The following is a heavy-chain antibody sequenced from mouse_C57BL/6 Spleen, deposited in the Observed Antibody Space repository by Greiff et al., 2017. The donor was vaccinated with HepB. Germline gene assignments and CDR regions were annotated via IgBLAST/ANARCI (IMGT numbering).Heavy chain of an antibody. CDR3: ARGLRYLDY. CDR1: GYSITSGYY. V-gene: IGHV3-6*01. D-gene: IGHD1-1*01. CDR2: ISYDGSN. J-gene: IGHJ2*01. Sequence: ESGPGLVKPSQSLSLTCSVTGYSITSGYYWNWIRQFPGNKLEWMGYISYDGSNNYNPSLKNRISITRDTSKNQFFLKLNSVTTEDTATYYCARGLRYLDYWGQGTTLTVSS.